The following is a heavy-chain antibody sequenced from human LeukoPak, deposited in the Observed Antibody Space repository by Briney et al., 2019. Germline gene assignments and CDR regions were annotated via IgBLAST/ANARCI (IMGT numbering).Heavy chain of an antibody. V-gene: IGHV4-61*05. CDR2: IYYSGST. D-gene: IGHD5-12*01. Sequence: SETLSLTCTVSGGSISSSSYYWSWIRQPPGKGLEWIGYIYYSGSTNYNPSLKSRVTISVDTSKNQFSLKLSSVTAADTAVYYCARQRDIVANFDYWGQGTLVTVSS. J-gene: IGHJ4*02. CDR1: GGSISSSSYY. CDR3: ARQRDIVANFDY.